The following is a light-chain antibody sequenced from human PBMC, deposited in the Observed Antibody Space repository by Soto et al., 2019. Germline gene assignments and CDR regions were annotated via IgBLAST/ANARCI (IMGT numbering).Light chain of an antibody. J-gene: IGKJ2*01. Sequence: IVLTQSPGTLSLSPGERATLSCRASETIGRAYFAWYQHRPGRTPRLVLSATSNRAAGIPDRFGGSGSGADFTLTISGVEPEDFAVYYCHQYATSPFTFGQGTKVEI. CDR2: ATS. CDR3: HQYATSPFT. CDR1: ETIGRAY. V-gene: IGKV3-20*01.